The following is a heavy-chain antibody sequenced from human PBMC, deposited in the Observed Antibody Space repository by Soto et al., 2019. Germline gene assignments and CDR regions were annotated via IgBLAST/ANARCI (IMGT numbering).Heavy chain of an antibody. D-gene: IGHD3-10*01. Sequence: SGGSLRLSCAASEFTFSSYGMHWVRQAPGKGLEWVAAIWYHGTIEHYADSVKGRFTISRDNSKNTLYLQMNSLRGEDTAVYYCARDELFGFYYAVGPAPHAEDYFGMDVWGQETTVTVSS. CDR2: IWYHGTIE. CDR3: ARDELFGFYYAVGPAPHAEDYFGMDV. CDR1: EFTFSSYG. V-gene: IGHV3-33*01. J-gene: IGHJ6*02.